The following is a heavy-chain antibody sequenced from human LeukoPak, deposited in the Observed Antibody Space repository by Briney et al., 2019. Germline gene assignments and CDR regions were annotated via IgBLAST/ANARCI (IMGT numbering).Heavy chain of an antibody. CDR3: ANDYGDYEYGMDV. V-gene: IGHV3-74*01. CDR1: GSTFSSYW. J-gene: IGHJ6*02. CDR2: INSDGSST. Sequence: GGSLRLSCAASGSTFSSYWMHWVRQAPGKGLVWVSRINSDGSSTSYADSVKGRFTISRDNAKNTLYLQMNSLRAEDTAVYYCANDYGDYEYGMDVWGQGTTVTVSS. D-gene: IGHD4-17*01.